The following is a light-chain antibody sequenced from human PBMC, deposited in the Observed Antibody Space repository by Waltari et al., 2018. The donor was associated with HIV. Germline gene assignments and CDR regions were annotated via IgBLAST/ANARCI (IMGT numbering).Light chain of an antibody. CDR3: QQYNDWLSWT. CDR2: GAS. J-gene: IGKJ1*01. V-gene: IGKV3-15*01. CDR1: QSVSSN. Sequence: EIVMTQSPATLSVSPGERATLSCRASQSVSSNLAWYQQKPGKAPRLLIYGASTRATGIPARFSGSGSGTEFTLTISSLQSEDFAVYYCQQYNDWLSWTFGQGTKVEMK.